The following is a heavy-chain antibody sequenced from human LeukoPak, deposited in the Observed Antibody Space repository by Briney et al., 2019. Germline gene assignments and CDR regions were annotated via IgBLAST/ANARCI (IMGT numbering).Heavy chain of an antibody. CDR2: IWYDGSFK. CDR3: ARDKSTSCYYFDY. Sequence: GGSLRLSCAASGFTFSSHGMHWVRQAPGKGLEGVAVIWYDGSFKYYADSVKGRFTISRDNSNSTVYLQMNSLRAEDTAVYYCARDKSTSCYYFDYWGQGTLVTVSS. D-gene: IGHD2-2*01. J-gene: IGHJ4*02. V-gene: IGHV3-33*01. CDR1: GFTFSSHG.